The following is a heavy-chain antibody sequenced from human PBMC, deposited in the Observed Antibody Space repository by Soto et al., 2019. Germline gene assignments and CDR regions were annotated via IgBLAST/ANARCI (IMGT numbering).Heavy chain of an antibody. D-gene: IGHD3-3*01. V-gene: IGHV3-74*01. CDR1: GFTFSSYW. CDR2: INSDGSST. Sequence: EVQLVESGGGLVQPGGSLRLSCAASGFTFSSYWMHWVRQAPGKGLVWVSRINSDGSSTSYADSVKGRFTISRDNAKNTLYLQMNSLRAEDTAVYYCATLYDFWRGDYNWGQGTLVTVSS. J-gene: IGHJ4*02. CDR3: ATLYDFWRGDYN.